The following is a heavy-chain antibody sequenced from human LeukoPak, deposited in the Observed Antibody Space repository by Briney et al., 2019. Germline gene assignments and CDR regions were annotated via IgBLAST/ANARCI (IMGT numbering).Heavy chain of an antibody. CDR3: AKDLGAGHDY. CDR2: ITWNSDHI. D-gene: IGHD6-19*01. CDR1: GFTSDDYA. Sequence: GRSLRLSCAASGFTSDDYAMHWVRQIPGKGLEWVSGITWNSDHISYADSVRGRFTISRDNAKNSLFLQMNRLRPEDTALYYCAKDLGAGHDYWGQGTLVTVSS. J-gene: IGHJ4*02. V-gene: IGHV3-9*02.